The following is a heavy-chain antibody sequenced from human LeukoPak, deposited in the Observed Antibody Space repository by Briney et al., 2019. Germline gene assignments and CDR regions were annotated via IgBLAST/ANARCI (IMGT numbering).Heavy chain of an antibody. CDR1: GYSFTSYW. D-gene: IGHD1-14*01. CDR3: ARLGWNHLLGRPDAFDI. Sequence: GESLKISCKGSGYSFTSYWIGWVRQMPGKGLEWMGIIYPHDSDTRYSPSFQGQVTISADKSISTAYLQWSSLKASDTAMFYCARLGWNHLLGRPDAFDIWGQGTMVTVSS. CDR2: IYPHDSDT. J-gene: IGHJ3*02. V-gene: IGHV5-51*01.